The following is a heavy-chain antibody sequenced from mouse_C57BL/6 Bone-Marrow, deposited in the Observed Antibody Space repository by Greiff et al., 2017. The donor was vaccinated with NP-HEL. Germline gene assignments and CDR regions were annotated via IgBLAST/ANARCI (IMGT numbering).Heavy chain of an antibody. J-gene: IGHJ2*01. CDR1: GYTFTSYW. CDR2: IYPGSGST. D-gene: IGHD1-1*01. Sequence: QVQLQQPGAELLKPGASVKMSCKASGYTFTSYWITWVKQRPGQGLEWIGDIYPGSGSTNYNEKFKSKATLTVDTSSSTAYMQLSSLTSEDSAVYYCARGSIYYYGSSHFDYWGQGTTLTVSS. V-gene: IGHV1-55*01. CDR3: ARGSIYYYGSSHFDY.